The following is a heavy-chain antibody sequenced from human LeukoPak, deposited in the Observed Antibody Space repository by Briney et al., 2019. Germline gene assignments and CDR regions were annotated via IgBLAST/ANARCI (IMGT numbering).Heavy chain of an antibody. CDR1: GYSISSGYY. J-gene: IGHJ4*02. V-gene: IGHV4-38-2*01. D-gene: IGHD6-13*01. Sequence: NPSETLSLTCAVSGYSISSGYYWGWIRQPPGKGLEWIGSIYHSGSTYYNPSLKSRVTISVDTSKNQFSLKLSSVTAADTAVYYCARSKSSSWYFDYWGQGTLVTVSS. CDR3: ARSKSSSWYFDY. CDR2: IYHSGST.